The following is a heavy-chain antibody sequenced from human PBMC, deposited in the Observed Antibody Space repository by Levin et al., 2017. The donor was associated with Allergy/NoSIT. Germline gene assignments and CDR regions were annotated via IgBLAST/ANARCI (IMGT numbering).Heavy chain of an antibody. V-gene: IGHV3-9*01. Sequence: LRLSCAASGFKFEDYAMHWVRQVPGKGLEWGEGRRGKREKKENVDFVPCRFPISRANAKNSLYLHMGSLGPEDTALYYFANDISPTSMGFWYFYLWAHLTLVKVSS. D-gene: IGHD1-26*01. CDR2: RRGKREKK. CDR1: GFKFEDYA. J-gene: IGHJ2*01. CDR3: ANDISPTSMGFWYFYL.